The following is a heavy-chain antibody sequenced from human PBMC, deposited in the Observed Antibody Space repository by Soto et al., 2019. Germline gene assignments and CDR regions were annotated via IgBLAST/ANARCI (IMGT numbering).Heavy chain of an antibody. J-gene: IGHJ6*02. V-gene: IGHV4-39*01. Sequence: ASETLSLTCTVSGGSISSSSYYWGWIRQPPGKGLEWIGSMYYSGSTYYNPSLKSRVTISVDTSKNQFSLKLSSVTAADTAVYYCNGGYCSSGSCRGLYYYYGMDVWGQGTTVTVS. D-gene: IGHD2-15*01. CDR3: NGGYCSSGSCRGLYYYYGMDV. CDR1: GGSISSSSYY. CDR2: MYYSGST.